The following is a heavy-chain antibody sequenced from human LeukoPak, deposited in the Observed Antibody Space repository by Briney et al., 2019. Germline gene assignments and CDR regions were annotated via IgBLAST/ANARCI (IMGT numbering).Heavy chain of an antibody. CDR3: AGGSSSYGVFDF. Sequence: PSEALSLTCTVSGGSISLGGYYWSWIRQHPGKGLEWIGYIYYSGSTYYNPSLKSRVTISLDTSKHQFSLKLSSVTAADTAVYFCAGGSSSYGVFDFWGQGTLVTVSS. V-gene: IGHV4-31*03. CDR2: IYYSGST. D-gene: IGHD2-15*01. CDR1: GGSISLGGYY. J-gene: IGHJ4*02.